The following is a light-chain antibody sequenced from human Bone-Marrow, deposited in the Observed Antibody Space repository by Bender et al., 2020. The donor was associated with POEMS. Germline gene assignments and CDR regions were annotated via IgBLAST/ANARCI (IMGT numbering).Light chain of an antibody. CDR2: EVS. CDR3: SSYTSSSTQV. Sequence: QSALTQPASVSGSPGQSITISCTGTSSDVGSYNLVSWYQQHPGKAPKLMIYEVSKRPSGVSNGFSGSKSGNTASLTISGLQAEDEADYYCSSYTSSSTQVFGGGTKLTVL. J-gene: IGLJ3*02. V-gene: IGLV2-14*02. CDR1: SSDVGSYNL.